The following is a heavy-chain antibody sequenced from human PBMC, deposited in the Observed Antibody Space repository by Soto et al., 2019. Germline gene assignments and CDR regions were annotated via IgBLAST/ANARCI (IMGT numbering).Heavy chain of an antibody. CDR3: ARFSTAMEYYFDY. V-gene: IGHV3-53*02. D-gene: IGHD5-18*01. Sequence: EVQLVETGGGLIQPGGSLRLSCAASGFTVSRNYMSWVRQAPGKGLEWVSVIYSGGSTYYADSVKGRFTISRDNSKNTLYLQMNSLRAEDTAVYYCARFSTAMEYYFDYWGQGTLVTVSS. J-gene: IGHJ4*02. CDR2: IYSGGST. CDR1: GFTVSRNY.